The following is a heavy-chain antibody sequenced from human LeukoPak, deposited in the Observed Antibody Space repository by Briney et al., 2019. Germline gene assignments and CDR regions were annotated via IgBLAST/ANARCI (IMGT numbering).Heavy chain of an antibody. CDR2: IYSGGST. D-gene: IGHD3-10*01. CDR3: ARIFYGSGSTPFDP. V-gene: IGHV3-66*01. CDR1: GFTFSSYS. J-gene: IGHJ5*02. Sequence: PGGSLRLSCAASGFTFSSYSMNWVRQAPGKGLEWVSVIYSGGSTYYADSVKGRFTISRDNSKNTLYLQMNSLRAEDTAVYYCARIFYGSGSTPFDPWGQGTLVTVSS.